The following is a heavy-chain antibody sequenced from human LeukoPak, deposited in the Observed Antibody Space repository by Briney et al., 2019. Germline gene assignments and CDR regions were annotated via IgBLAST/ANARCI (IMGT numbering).Heavy chain of an antibody. CDR2: MNPNSGNT. V-gene: IGHV1-8*01. CDR3: ARGKRVSFRRGYYDSSGQD. D-gene: IGHD3-22*01. CDR1: GYTFTSYD. J-gene: IGHJ4*02. Sequence: ASVKVSCKASGYTFTSYDINWVRQATGQGLEWMGWMNPNSGNTGYAQKFQGRVTMTRNTSISTAYMELSSLRSEDTAVCYCARGKRVSFRRGYYDSSGQDWGQGTLVTVSS.